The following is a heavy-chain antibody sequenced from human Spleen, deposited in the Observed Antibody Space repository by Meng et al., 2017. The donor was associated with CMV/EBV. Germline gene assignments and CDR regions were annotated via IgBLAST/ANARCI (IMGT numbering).Heavy chain of an antibody. CDR1: GCCIRSYY. V-gene: IGHV4-4*07. CDR3: ARARLYDFWSGYLGKPFDY. CDR2: IYTSGST. D-gene: IGHD3-3*01. J-gene: IGHJ4*02. Sequence: HGSGPGLVKRAETLSLTCTVYGCCIRSYYWSWIRQPAGKGLEWIGRIYTSGSTNYNPSLKSRVTMSVDTSKNQFSLKLSSVTAADTAVYYCARARLYDFWSGYLGKPFDYWGQGTLVTVSS.